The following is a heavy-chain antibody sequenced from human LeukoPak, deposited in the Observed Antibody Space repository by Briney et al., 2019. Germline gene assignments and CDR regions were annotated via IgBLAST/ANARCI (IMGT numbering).Heavy chain of an antibody. J-gene: IGHJ5*02. V-gene: IGHV4-39*01. D-gene: IGHD3-3*01. Sequence: KPSETLSLTCTVSGGSISSYYWGWIRQPPGKGLEWIGSIYYSGSTYYNPSLKSRVTISVDTSKNQFSLKLSSVTAADTAVYYCAPRGWYYDFWSGYSPIDPWGQGTLVTVSS. CDR2: IYYSGST. CDR1: GGSISSYY. CDR3: APRGWYYDFWSGYSPIDP.